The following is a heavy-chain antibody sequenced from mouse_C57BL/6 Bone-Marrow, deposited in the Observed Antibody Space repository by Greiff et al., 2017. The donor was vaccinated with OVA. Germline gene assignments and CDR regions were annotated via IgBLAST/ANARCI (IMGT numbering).Heavy chain of an antibody. D-gene: IGHD1-1*01. CDR2: FYPGSGSI. V-gene: IGHV1-62-2*01. CDR3: ARHEDGHYGSSFDC. J-gene: IGHJ2*01. Sequence: VQLQQSGAELVKPGASVKLSCKASGYTFTDYTIHWVKQRSGQGLEWIGWFYPGSGSIKYNEKFKDKATLTADKSSSTVYMELSRLTYEDAEVYFSARHEDGHYGSSFDCWGQGTTLTVSS. CDR1: GYTFTDYT.